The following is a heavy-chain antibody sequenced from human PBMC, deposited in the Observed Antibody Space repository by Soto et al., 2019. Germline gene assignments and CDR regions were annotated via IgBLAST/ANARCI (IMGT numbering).Heavy chain of an antibody. CDR2: IYYSGST. CDR3: ARDARIVGATGHYYYGMDV. Sequence: SETLSLTCTVSGGSISSYYWSWIRQPPGKGLEWIGYIYYSGSTNYNPSLKSRVTISVDTSKDQFSLKLSSVTAADTAVYYCARDARIVGATGHYYYGMDVWGQGTTVTVSS. V-gene: IGHV4-59*01. D-gene: IGHD1-26*01. CDR1: GGSISSYY. J-gene: IGHJ6*02.